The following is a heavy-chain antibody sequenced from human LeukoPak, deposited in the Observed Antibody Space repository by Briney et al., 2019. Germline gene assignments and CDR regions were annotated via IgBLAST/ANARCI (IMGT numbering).Heavy chain of an antibody. CDR3: ARVIAAAAGHWFDP. CDR1: GYTFTSYG. D-gene: IGHD6-13*01. CDR2: ISAYNGNT. J-gene: IGHJ5*02. V-gene: IGHV1-18*01. Sequence: GASVKVSCKASGYTFTSYGISWVRQAPGQGLEWMGWISAYNGNTNYAQKLQGRVTMTTDTSTSTAYIELRSLRSDDTAVYYCARVIAAAAGHWFDPWGQGTLVTVSS.